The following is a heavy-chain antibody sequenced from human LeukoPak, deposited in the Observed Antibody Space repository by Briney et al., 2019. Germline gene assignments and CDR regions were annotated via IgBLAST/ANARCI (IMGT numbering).Heavy chain of an antibody. Sequence: GGSLRLSCAASGFTVSDYYMTWIRQAPGKGLEWVAVISYDGSNKYYADSVKGRFTISRDNSKNTLYLQMNSLRAEDTAVYYCAKDGYSKKSLYYYYYGMDVWGQGTTVTVSS. CDR1: GFTVSDYY. CDR3: AKDGYSKKSLYYYYYGMDV. CDR2: ISYDGSNK. J-gene: IGHJ6*02. D-gene: IGHD4-11*01. V-gene: IGHV3-30*18.